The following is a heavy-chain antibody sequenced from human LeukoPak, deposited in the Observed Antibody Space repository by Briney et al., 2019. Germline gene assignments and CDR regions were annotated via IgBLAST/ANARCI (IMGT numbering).Heavy chain of an antibody. J-gene: IGHJ4*02. D-gene: IGHD1-26*01. CDR1: GFTFSSYA. CDR2: ISPSGGST. Sequence: PGGSLRLSCAVSGFTFSSYAMSWVRQAPGGGVEWVSTISPSGGSTFYAASVKGRFPIFRDNSKNTLYLQMNNLRVDDTAVYYCAKDPYSGSPRGFDYWGQGTLVAASS. CDR3: AKDPYSGSPRGFDY. V-gene: IGHV3-23*01.